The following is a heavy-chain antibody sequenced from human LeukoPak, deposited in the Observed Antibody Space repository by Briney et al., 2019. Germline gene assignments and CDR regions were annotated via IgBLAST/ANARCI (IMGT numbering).Heavy chain of an antibody. CDR2: MNPNSGNT. D-gene: IGHD6-19*01. J-gene: IGHJ4*02. V-gene: IGHV1-8*01. CDR1: GYTFTSYD. CDR3: ARGIKYNSSHGVIDY. Sequence: ASVKVSCKASGYTFTSYDINGVRQATGQGLEWMGWMNPNSGNTGYAQKLQGRVTMTRNTSISTAYMELSSLRSEDSAVYYCARGIKYNSSHGVIDYWGQGALVTVSS.